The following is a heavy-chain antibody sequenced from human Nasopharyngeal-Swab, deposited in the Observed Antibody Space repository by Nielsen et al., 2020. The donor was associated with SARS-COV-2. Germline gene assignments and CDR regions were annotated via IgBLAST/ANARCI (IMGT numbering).Heavy chain of an antibody. D-gene: IGHD2/OR15-2a*01. CDR2: IVGSGDNSRSGGST. CDR3: AKDLRGPYFF. V-gene: IGHV3-23*01. J-gene: IGHJ4*02. CDR1: GYSFRTYG. Sequence: GESLKISCVASGYSFRTYGMSWVRQAPGKGLEWVAAIVGSGDNSRSGGSTYYADSVKGRFTISRDNSKNTLSLQMNSLRAEDTAVYYCAKDLRGPYFFWGQGTLVTVSS.